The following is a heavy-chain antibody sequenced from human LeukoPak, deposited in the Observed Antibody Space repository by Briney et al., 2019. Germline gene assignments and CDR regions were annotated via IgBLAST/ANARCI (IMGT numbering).Heavy chain of an antibody. V-gene: IGHV5-51*01. CDR1: GYSFTSYW. CDR3: ARRANKDGYNYDYYDY. CDR2: IYPGDSDT. J-gene: IGHJ4*02. D-gene: IGHD5-24*01. Sequence: GESLKISCKISGYSFTSYWIGWVRQMPGKGLECMGIIYPGDSDTRYSPSFQGQVTISADKSISTAYLQWSSLKASDTAVYYCARRANKDGYNYDYYDYWGQGTLVSVSS.